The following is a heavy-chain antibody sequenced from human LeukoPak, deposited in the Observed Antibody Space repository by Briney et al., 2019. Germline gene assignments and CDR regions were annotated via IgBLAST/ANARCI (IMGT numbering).Heavy chain of an antibody. J-gene: IGHJ4*02. Sequence: GGSLRLSCAASGFTFSIYDMNWVRQAPEKGLEWVSAISARDGSTFYADSVKGRFAISRDNSKNTLYLQMNSLRVEDTALYYCAKDPSSGSDCWGQGTLVTVSS. CDR1: GFTFSIYD. CDR2: ISARDGST. V-gene: IGHV3-23*01. D-gene: IGHD3-10*01. CDR3: AKDPSSGSDC.